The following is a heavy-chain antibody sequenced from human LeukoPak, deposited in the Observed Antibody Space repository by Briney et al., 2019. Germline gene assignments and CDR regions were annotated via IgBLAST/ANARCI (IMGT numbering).Heavy chain of an antibody. V-gene: IGHV1-18*01. CDR2: ISAYNGNT. Sequence: ASVTVSCKASGYTFTSYGMSWVRQAPGQGVEWMGWISAYNGNTNYAQKLQGRVTMTTDTSTSTAYMELRSLRSDDTAVYYCARSRESIAAAGTLDYWGQGTLVTVSS. J-gene: IGHJ4*02. D-gene: IGHD6-13*01. CDR3: ARSRESIAAAGTLDY. CDR1: GYTFTSYG.